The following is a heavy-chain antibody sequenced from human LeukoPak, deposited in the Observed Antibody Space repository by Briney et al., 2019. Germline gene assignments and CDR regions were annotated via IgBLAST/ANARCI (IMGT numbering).Heavy chain of an antibody. CDR2: IQSNGNEK. J-gene: IGHJ4*02. CDR3: ARGVTSWPQGPYHFDY. Sequence: PGGSLRLSCAVSGFTFSDYAMHWVRQAPGKGLEWVASIQSNGNEKYSSDSLEGRFTISRDNSKNTLYLQMNTVRPEDTAVFYCARGVTSWPQGPYHFDYWGQGILITVSS. CDR1: GFTFSDYA. V-gene: IGHV3-30*02. D-gene: IGHD2-2*01.